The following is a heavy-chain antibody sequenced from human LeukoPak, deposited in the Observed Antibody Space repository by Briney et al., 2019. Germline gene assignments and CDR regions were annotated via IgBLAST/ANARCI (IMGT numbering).Heavy chain of an antibody. CDR1: GFTFSSYG. CDR3: AKDHIAADISEFDP. V-gene: IGHV3-30*02. CDR2: IRYDGSNK. Sequence: GGSLRLSCAASGFTFSSYGMHWVRQAPGKGLEWVAFIRYDGSNKYYADSVKGRFTISRDNSRNTLYLQMNSLRAEDTAVYYCAKDHIAADISEFDPWGQGTLVTVSS. J-gene: IGHJ5*02. D-gene: IGHD6-25*01.